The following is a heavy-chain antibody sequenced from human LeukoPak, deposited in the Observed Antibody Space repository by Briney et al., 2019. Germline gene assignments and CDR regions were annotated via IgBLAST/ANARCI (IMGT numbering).Heavy chain of an antibody. V-gene: IGHV4-34*01. CDR1: GGSFSGYY. J-gene: IGHJ6*02. Sequence: SETLSLTCAVYGGSFSGYYWSWIRQPPGKGLEWIGEINHSGSTSYNPSLKSRVTISVDTSKNQFSLKLSSVTAADTAVYYCARDPLAWSGYYYYYGMDVWGQGTTVTVSS. CDR3: ARDPLAWSGYYYYYGMDV. D-gene: IGHD3-3*01. CDR2: INHSGST.